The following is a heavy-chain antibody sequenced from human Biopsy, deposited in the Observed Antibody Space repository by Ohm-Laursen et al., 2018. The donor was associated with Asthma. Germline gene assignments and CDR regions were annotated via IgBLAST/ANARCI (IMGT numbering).Heavy chain of an antibody. D-gene: IGHD3-10*01. CDR2: IKSKSDNYET. CDR1: GFTFSDSA. CDR3: ARRWGRTMVQGFGP. Sequence: SLSLSCAASGFTFSDSAIHWVRQASGRGLEWVGRIKSKSDNYETAYGASVKGRFPTSRDDSKNMAYLQMDSLKTDDTAVYYCARRWGRTMVQGFGPWGQGTLVTVSS. J-gene: IGHJ5*02. V-gene: IGHV3-73*01.